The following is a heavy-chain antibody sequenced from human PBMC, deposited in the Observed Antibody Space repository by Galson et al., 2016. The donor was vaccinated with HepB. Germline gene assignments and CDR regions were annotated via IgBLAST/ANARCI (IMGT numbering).Heavy chain of an antibody. V-gene: IGHV3-33*01. CDR3: ATTGTAAGVIDS. J-gene: IGHJ4*02. Sequence: SLRLSCAASGFTVRSYGMHWVRQAPGKGLEWVAVLWYDGSKKYYTDSVKGRFTISRDNSKNTLYLQMDSLRVEDTAVYFCATTGTAAGVIDSWGQGTLVTVSS. CDR1: GFTVRSYG. D-gene: IGHD2-21*02. CDR2: LWYDGSKK.